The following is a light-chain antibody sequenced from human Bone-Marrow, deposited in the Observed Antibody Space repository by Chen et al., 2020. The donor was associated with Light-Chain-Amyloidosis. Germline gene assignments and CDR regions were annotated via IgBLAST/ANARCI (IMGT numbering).Light chain of an antibody. CDR1: SSNIGSNT. J-gene: IGLJ3*02. V-gene: IGLV1-44*01. Sequence: QSVLTQPPSASGTPGQRVTISCSGSSSNIGSNTVNWYQQLPGTAPKLLIYSNNQRPSGVPDGFSGSKSGTSASLAISGLQSEDEADYYCAAWDDSLNGHWVFGGGTKLTVL. CDR3: AAWDDSLNGHWV. CDR2: SNN.